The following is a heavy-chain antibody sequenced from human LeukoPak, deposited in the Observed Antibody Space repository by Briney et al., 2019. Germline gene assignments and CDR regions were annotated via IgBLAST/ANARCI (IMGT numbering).Heavy chain of an antibody. D-gene: IGHD3-9*01. Sequence: GGSLRLSCAASGFTFSDYYMNWIRQALGKGLEWVSYISPSGTTVYYTDSVKGRFTISRDNAKTSLYLQMSSLRTEDTAVYFCARADDILTGYSTPFDSWGQGTLVTVSS. CDR1: GFTFSDYY. V-gene: IGHV3-11*01. CDR2: ISPSGTTV. CDR3: ARADDILTGYSTPFDS. J-gene: IGHJ4*02.